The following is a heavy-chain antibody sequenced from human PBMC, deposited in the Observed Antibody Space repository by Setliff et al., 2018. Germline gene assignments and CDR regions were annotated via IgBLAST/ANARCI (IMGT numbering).Heavy chain of an antibody. CDR1: GYSFTGYW. J-gene: IGHJ3*02. CDR2: IYPGDSDT. D-gene: IGHD3-22*01. CDR3: ARQYPYYHDSSGYFSPLDDGFDI. Sequence: GESLKISCKGSGYSFTGYWIGWVRQMPGKGLEWMGIIYPGDSDTRYSPSFQGQVTISADKSISTAYLQWSSLKASDTAMYYCARQYPYYHDSSGYFSPLDDGFDIWGQGTVVTVSS. V-gene: IGHV5-51*01.